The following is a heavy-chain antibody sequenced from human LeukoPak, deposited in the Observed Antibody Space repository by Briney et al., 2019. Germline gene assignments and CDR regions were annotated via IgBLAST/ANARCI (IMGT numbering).Heavy chain of an antibody. V-gene: IGHV1-2*02. J-gene: IGHJ4*02. CDR1: GYTFTDYY. D-gene: IGHD3-22*01. CDR3: ARVVYYYDSSDYFDY. Sequence: ASVTVSFKASGYTFTDYYMHWVRQAPGQGLAWMGCINPNRGGTNYAQKFQGRVTMTRDTSISTAYMELSRLRSDDTAVYYCARVVYYYDSSDYFDYWGQGTLVTVS. CDR2: INPNRGGT.